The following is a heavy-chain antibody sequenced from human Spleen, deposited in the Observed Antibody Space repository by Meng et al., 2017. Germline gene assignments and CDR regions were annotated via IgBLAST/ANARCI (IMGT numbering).Heavy chain of an antibody. CDR1: GFTFNNEG. CDR3: AKDLGPGYFDY. V-gene: IGHV3-30*18. CDR2: ISYHGDDK. J-gene: IGHJ4*02. D-gene: IGHD3-16*01. Sequence: VQLVESGGGVVRPGRSLRLSCAASGFTFNNEGMHWVRQAPGKGLEWVAIISYHGDDKYYADSVKGRFTISRDNSKNTLYLQMNSLRAEDTAVYYCAKDLGPGYFDYWGQGALVTVSS.